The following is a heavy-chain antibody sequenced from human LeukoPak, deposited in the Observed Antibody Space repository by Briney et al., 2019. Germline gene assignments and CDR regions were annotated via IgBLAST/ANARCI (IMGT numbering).Heavy chain of an antibody. CDR1: GFTFSSYA. D-gene: IGHD1-26*01. J-gene: IGHJ4*02. Sequence: GGSLRLSCAASGFTFSSYAMHWVRQAPGKGLEYVSSISSNGGSTYYANSVKGRFTISRDNSKNTLYLQMGSLRAEDMAVYYCARDEDPPQGLVGTYFDYWGQGTLVTVSS. CDR3: ARDEDPPQGLVGTYFDY. V-gene: IGHV3-64*01. CDR2: ISSNGGST.